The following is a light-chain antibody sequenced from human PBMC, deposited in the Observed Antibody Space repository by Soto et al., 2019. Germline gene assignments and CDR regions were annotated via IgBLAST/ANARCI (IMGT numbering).Light chain of an antibody. CDR3: QQYGNSFVG. V-gene: IGKV3-20*01. CDR2: GAS. Sequence: EIVLTPSPGTLSLSPGERATLSCRASQSVSSTYLAWYQHKPGQAPRLLIYGASSRATGIPDRFSGSGSGTDFTLIISRLEPEDFAVYYGQQYGNSFVGFGQGTKVDIK. CDR1: QSVSSTY. J-gene: IGKJ1*01.